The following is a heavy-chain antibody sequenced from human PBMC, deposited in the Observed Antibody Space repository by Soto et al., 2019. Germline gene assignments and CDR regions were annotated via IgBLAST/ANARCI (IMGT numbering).Heavy chain of an antibody. CDR2: INGSSSYI. CDR3: ARVCYGHGFDY. CDR1: GFTFRSYS. D-gene: IGHD2-8*01. Sequence: EVQLVESGGGLVKPGGSCRLSCAASGFTFRSYSMNWVSQSPGKGLEWVPPINGSSSYIYYADSVKGRFSISRDNAKNSLYLQMNSLRAEDTAVYYCARVCYGHGFDYWGQGTLVTVSS. J-gene: IGHJ4*02. V-gene: IGHV3-21*01.